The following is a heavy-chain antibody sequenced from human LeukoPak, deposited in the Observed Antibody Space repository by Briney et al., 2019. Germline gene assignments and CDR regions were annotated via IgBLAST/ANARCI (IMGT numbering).Heavy chain of an antibody. CDR3: AREGEGDIVVVPAAEDY. V-gene: IGHV4-38-2*02. CDR1: GYSISSGYY. Sequence: SETLSLTCTVSGYSISSGYYWGWIRQPPGKGLEWIGSIYHSGSTYYNPSLKSRVTISVDTSKNQFSLKLSSVTAADTAVYYCAREGEGDIVVVPAAEDYWGQGTLVTVSS. D-gene: IGHD2-2*01. CDR2: IYHSGST. J-gene: IGHJ4*02.